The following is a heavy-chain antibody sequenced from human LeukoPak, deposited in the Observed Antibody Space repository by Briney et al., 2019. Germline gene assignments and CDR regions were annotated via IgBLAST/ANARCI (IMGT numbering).Heavy chain of an antibody. D-gene: IGHD1-26*01. J-gene: IGHJ4*02. CDR2: IYYSGST. Sequence: PSVTLSLTCTVSGGSISSYYWSWIRQPPGKGLEWIGYIYYSGSTNYNPSLKSRVTISVDTSKNQFSLKLSSVTAADTAVYYCARGEVTGGATMQPFGYWGQGTLVTVSS. CDR3: ARGEVTGGATMQPFGY. V-gene: IGHV4-59*01. CDR1: GGSISSYY.